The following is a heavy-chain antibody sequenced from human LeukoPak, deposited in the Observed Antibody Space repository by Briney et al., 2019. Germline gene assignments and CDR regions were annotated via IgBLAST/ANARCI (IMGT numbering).Heavy chain of an antibody. D-gene: IGHD2-2*01. CDR3: ARDSHCSSTSCYFVPYYYYYGMDV. CDR1: GDSVSSNSAA. J-gene: IGHJ6*04. Sequence: SQTLSLTFAISGDSVSSNSAAWNWIRQSPSRGLEWLGRTYYRSKWYNDYAVSVKSRITINPDTSKNQFSLQLNSVTPEDTAVYYCARDSHCSSTSCYFVPYYYYYGMDVWGKGTTVTVSS. V-gene: IGHV6-1*01. CDR2: TYYRSKWYN.